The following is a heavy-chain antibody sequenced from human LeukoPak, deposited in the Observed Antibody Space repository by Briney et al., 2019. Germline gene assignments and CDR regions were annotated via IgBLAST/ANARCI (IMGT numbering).Heavy chain of an antibody. CDR1: GGAISGSTYY. Sequence: SETLSLTCTVSGGAISGSTYYWGWIRQPPGKGLEWIGSIHSNGGTYYNPSLKSRVTISVDTSKNQFSLKLSSVTAADTAVYYCARGSREYSSSSYYYYYMDVWGKGTTVTVSS. CDR2: IHSNGGT. CDR3: ARGSREYSSSSYYYYYMDV. D-gene: IGHD6-6*01. J-gene: IGHJ6*03. V-gene: IGHV4-39*01.